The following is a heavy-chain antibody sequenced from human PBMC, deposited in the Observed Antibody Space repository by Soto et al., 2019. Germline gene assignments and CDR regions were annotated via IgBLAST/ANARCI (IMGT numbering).Heavy chain of an antibody. V-gene: IGHV3-23*01. CDR1: GLTFSSYA. J-gene: IGHJ6*03. CDR3: AKIKGFWRGPDYYMDV. D-gene: IGHD3-3*01. CDR2: ISGSGNSP. Sequence: PGGSLRLSCAVSGLTFSSYAMTWVRQAPGKGLEWVSGISGSGNSPFYASSVKGRFTISRDNSKNTLYLQMNSLRVEDTALYRCAKIKGFWRGPDYYMDVWGKGTTVTVSS.